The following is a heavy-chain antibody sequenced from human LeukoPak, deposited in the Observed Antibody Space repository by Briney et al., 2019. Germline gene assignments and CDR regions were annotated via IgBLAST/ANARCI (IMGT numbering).Heavy chain of an antibody. CDR3: ATDGDYYDSGTYSGH. V-gene: IGHV4-4*07. Sequence: SETLSLTCTVSGGSISSYFWSWIRQPAGKGLEWIGRIYTSGSTDYNPSLKSRVTMSVDTSKNQFSLKLTSVTAADTAVYYCATDGDYYDSGTYSGHWGQGTLVAVSS. J-gene: IGHJ4*02. CDR2: IYTSGST. D-gene: IGHD3-10*01. CDR1: GGSISSYF.